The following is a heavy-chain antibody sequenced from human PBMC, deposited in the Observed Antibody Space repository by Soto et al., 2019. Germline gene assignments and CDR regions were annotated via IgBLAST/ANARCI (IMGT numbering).Heavy chain of an antibody. CDR1: GFTFSSYW. V-gene: IGHV3-74*01. Sequence: EVQLVESGGGSVQPGGSLRLSCAASGFTFSSYWMHWVRQAPGKGLVWVSRIKSDGSGTYYADSVKGRLTISRDNDKDKLTLQMTSLKAEDTPVYYCARGDGDYYAGNGYLGRHWGQGTLVTVSS. CDR2: IKSDGSGT. D-gene: IGHD3-22*01. CDR3: ARGDGDYYAGNGYLGRH. J-gene: IGHJ4*02.